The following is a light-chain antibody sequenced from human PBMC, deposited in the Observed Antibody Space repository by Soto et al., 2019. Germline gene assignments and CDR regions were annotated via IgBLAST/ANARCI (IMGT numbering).Light chain of an antibody. V-gene: IGKV3-20*01. CDR2: DAS. CDR3: QQYGSSPIT. CDR1: QSVSSSY. J-gene: IGKJ5*01. Sequence: EIVLTQSPGTLSLSPGERATLSCRASQSVSSSYLAWYQQKPGQAPSLLIYDASSRATDIPDRFSGSGSGTDFTLTISRLEPEDFAVYYCQQYGSSPITFGQGTRLEIK.